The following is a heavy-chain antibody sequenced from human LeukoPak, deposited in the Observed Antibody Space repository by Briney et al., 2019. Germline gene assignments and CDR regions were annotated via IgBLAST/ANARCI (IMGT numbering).Heavy chain of an antibody. CDR3: ARDKQAYYDFGSGYYSNWFDP. V-gene: IGHV4-4*07. CDR1: GRSIISYY. J-gene: IGHJ5*02. CDR2: IYTSGST. D-gene: IGHD3-3*01. Sequence: PSETLSLTCTVSGRSIISYYWSWIRQPAGKGLEWIGRIYTSGSTNYNPSLKSRVTISVDKSKNQFSLKLSSVTAADTAVYYCARDKQAYYDFGSGYYSNWFDPWGQGTLVTVSS.